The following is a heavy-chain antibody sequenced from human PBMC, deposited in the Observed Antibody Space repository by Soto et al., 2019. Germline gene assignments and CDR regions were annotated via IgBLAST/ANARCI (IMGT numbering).Heavy chain of an antibody. J-gene: IGHJ6*02. V-gene: IGHV4-34*01. Sequence: SETLSLTCAVYGGSFSGYYWSWIRQPPGKGLEWIGEINHSGSTNYNPSLKSRVTISVDTSKNQFSLKLSSVTAADTAVYYCAREAFLVGATGHLYYYGMDVWGQGATVTVSS. CDR1: GGSFSGYY. CDR3: AREAFLVGATGHLYYYGMDV. D-gene: IGHD1-26*01. CDR2: INHSGST.